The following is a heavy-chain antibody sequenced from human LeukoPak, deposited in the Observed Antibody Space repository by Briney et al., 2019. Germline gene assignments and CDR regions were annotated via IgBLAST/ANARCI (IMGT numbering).Heavy chain of an antibody. CDR3: AKDSPLNYYGSGSYKAYYYGMDV. D-gene: IGHD3-10*01. J-gene: IGHJ6*02. CDR2: ISGSGGST. Sequence: GGSLRLSCAASGFTFSSYAMSWVRQAPGKGLEWVSAISGSGGSTYYADSVKGRFTISRDNSKNTLYLQMNSLRAEDTAVYYCAKDSPLNYYGSGSYKAYYYGMDVWGQGTTVTVSS. V-gene: IGHV3-23*01. CDR1: GFTFSSYA.